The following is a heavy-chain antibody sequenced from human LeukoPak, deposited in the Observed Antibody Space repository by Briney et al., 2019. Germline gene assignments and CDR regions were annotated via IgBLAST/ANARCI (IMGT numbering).Heavy chain of an antibody. D-gene: IGHD2-2*01. V-gene: IGHV1-46*01. CDR2: INPSGSNT. J-gene: IGHJ4*02. Sequence: ASVKVSCKASGYTFTNYYMHWVRQAPGQGLKWMGIINPSGSNTSYAQKFQGRVTMTRDTSTSTVYMELSSLRSEDTAVYYCARSGSSTSCPRDYWGQGTLVTVAS. CDR3: ARSGSSTSCPRDY. CDR1: GYTFTNYY.